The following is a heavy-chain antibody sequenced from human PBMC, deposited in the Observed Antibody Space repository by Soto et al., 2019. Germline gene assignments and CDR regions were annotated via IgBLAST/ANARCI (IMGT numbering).Heavy chain of an antibody. CDR1: GGTFSSYA. V-gene: IGHV1-69*13. J-gene: IGHJ3*02. CDR2: IIPIFGTA. Sequence: SVKVSCKASGGTFSSYAISWVRQAPGQGLEWMGGIIPIFGTANYAQKFQGRVTITADESTSTAYMELSSLRSEDTAVYYCARNGCSSTSCYEMADAFDIWGQGTMVTVSS. CDR3: ARNGCSSTSCYEMADAFDI. D-gene: IGHD2-2*01.